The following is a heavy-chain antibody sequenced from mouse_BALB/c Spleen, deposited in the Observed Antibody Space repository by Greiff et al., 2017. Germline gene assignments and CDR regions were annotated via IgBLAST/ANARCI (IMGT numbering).Heavy chain of an antibody. CDR1: GYTFTSYW. J-gene: IGHJ4*01. Sequence: QVHVKQSGAELVKPGASVKLSCKASGYTFTSYWMHWVKQRPGQGLEWIGEINPSNGRTNYNEKFKSKATLTVDKSSSTAYMQLSSLTSEDSAVYYCARGRGNYEDYYAMDYWGQGTSVTVSS. CDR2: INPSNGRT. CDR3: ARGRGNYEDYYAMDY. V-gene: IGHV1S81*02. D-gene: IGHD2-1*01.